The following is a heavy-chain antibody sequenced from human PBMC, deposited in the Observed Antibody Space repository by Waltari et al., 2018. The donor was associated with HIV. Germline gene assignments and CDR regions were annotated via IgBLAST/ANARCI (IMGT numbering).Heavy chain of an antibody. D-gene: IGHD5-18*01. Sequence: EVQLVESGGGLVQPGGSLRLSCAASGFTFSASAMHWVRQAPGKGLEWVGRIRSKGTSHATAYAASMKGRFIISRDDSRNTAFLQMNSLKTEDTAVYYCSRAMAYWGQGTLVTVSS. V-gene: IGHV3-73*02. CDR2: IRSKGTSHAT. J-gene: IGHJ4*02. CDR3: SRAMAY. CDR1: GFTFSASA.